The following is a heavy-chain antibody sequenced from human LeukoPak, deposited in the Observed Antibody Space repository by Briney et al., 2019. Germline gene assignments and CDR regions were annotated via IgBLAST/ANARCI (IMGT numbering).Heavy chain of an antibody. CDR1: GYTFTSYG. Sequence: GASVKVSCKTSGYTFTSYGISWVRQAPGQGLEWMGWISAYNGNTNYAQKLQGRVTMTTDTSTSTAYMELRSLRSDDTAVYYCARDRIAVVPAALYYYYYGMDVWGQGTTVTVSS. CDR2: ISAYNGNT. CDR3: ARDRIAVVPAALYYYYYGMDV. J-gene: IGHJ6*02. V-gene: IGHV1-18*01. D-gene: IGHD2-2*01.